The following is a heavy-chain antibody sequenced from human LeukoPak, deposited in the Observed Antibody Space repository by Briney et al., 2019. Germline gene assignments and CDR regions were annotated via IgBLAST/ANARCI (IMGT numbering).Heavy chain of an antibody. CDR1: GFTVSSNY. V-gene: IGHV3-53*01. J-gene: IGHJ4*02. CDR3: ARGSNDFWSGYYTN. D-gene: IGHD3-3*01. CDR2: IYSGGST. Sequence: GSLRLSCSASGFTVSSNYMSWVRQAPGKGLGWVSVIYSGGSTYYADSVKGRFTISRDNSKNTLYLQMNSLRAEDTAVYYCARGSNDFWSGYYTNWGQGTLVTVSS.